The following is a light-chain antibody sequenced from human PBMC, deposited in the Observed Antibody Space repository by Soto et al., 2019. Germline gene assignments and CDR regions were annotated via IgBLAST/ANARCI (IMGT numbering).Light chain of an antibody. CDR3: QQYNSSPYT. J-gene: IGKJ2*01. Sequence: DIQMTQSPSTLSASVGDRVTITCRASQRFSTWLAWYQQKPGKAPRLLIYDASSLEGGVPSRFSGRGSRTEFTLTISGLQPDDFATYYCQQYNSSPYTFGQGTKLEIK. V-gene: IGKV1-5*01. CDR2: DAS. CDR1: QRFSTW.